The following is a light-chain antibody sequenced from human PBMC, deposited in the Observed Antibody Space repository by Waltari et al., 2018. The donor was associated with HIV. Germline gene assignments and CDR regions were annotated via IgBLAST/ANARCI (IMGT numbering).Light chain of an antibody. CDR2: DAS. CDR1: QSLTRY. J-gene: IGKJ2*01. V-gene: IGKV3-11*01. CDR3: QQRRDWSRT. Sequence: EIVLTQSPATLSLSPGERATLSCRASQSLTRYLAWYQHKPGQAPRLLVYDASKRASGIPARFTGSGSGTDFTLTISSLEPEDFAIYYCQQRRDWSRTFGQGTKLEI.